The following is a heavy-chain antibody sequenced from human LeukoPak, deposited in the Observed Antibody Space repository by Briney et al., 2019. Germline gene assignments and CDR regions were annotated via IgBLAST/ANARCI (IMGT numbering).Heavy chain of an antibody. CDR1: GFTFGDYA. CDR3: ARGRSWFDP. V-gene: IGHV3-49*04. Sequence: PGGSLRLSCRASGFTFGDYAMSWVRQAPGKGLEWVGFIRSKTNGGTTDYAASVKGRFTISRDDSKTVAYLQMNTLKTDDTAVYYCARGRSWFDPWGQGILVTVSS. CDR2: IRSKTNGGTT. J-gene: IGHJ5*02.